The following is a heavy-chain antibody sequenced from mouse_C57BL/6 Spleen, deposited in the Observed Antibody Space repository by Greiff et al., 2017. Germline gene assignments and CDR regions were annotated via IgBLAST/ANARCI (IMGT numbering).Heavy chain of an antibody. J-gene: IGHJ4*01. D-gene: IGHD2-4*01. CDR3: ARYDYGRGAYAMDY. Sequence: LVESGPELVKPGASVKISCKASGYAFSSSGMNWVKQRPGKGLEWIGRIYPGDGDTNYNGKVEVKDTLSAGKSSSTAYLQLSSLTSEDSAVYFCARYDYGRGAYAMDYWGQGTSVTVSS. V-gene: IGHV1-82*01. CDR2: IYPGDGDT. CDR1: GYAFSSSG.